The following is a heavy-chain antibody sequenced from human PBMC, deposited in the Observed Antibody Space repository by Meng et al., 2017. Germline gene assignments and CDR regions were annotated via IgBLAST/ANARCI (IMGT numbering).Heavy chain of an antibody. Sequence: QVQLVQSWAEVEKPGASVKVSFKASGYTFTSYTIHWVRQAPGQSLAWMGWIKSANGDAKYSQKFQGRLTLTRDTSASTAYLELSSLTFEDTAVYYCARGTGSSWFDPWGQGTLVTVSS. CDR2: IKSANGDA. CDR1: GYTFTSYT. D-gene: IGHD6-13*01. J-gene: IGHJ5*02. V-gene: IGHV1-3*01. CDR3: ARGTGSSWFDP.